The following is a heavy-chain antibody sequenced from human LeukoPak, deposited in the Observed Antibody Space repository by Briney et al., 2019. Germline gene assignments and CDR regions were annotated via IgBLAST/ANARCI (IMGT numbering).Heavy chain of an antibody. V-gene: IGHV4-59*01. J-gene: IGHJ5*02. D-gene: IGHD6-13*01. CDR2: IYYSGST. CDR1: GGSIGSYY. CDR3: ARARLAAAANWFDP. Sequence: PSETLSLTCTVSGGSIGSYYWSWIRQPPGKGLEWIGYIYYSGSTNYNPSLKSRVTISVDTSKNQFSLKLSSVTAADTAVYYCARARLAAAANWFDPWGQGTLVIVSS.